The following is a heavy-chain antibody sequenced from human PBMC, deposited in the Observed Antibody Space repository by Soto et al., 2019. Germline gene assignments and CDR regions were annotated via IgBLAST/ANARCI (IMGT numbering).Heavy chain of an antibody. CDR2: IKQDGSDK. V-gene: IGHV3-7*03. CDR1: GFTFSSFW. Sequence: PGGSLRLSCVASGFTFSSFWMNWVRQAPGKGLEWVANIKQDGSDKYYVDSVKGRFTISRDNAKNSLYLQMNNLRAEDTAMYYCASLAIGTIIRGAPDFWGQGTLVTVSS. D-gene: IGHD3-10*01. CDR3: ASLAIGTIIRGAPDF. J-gene: IGHJ4*02.